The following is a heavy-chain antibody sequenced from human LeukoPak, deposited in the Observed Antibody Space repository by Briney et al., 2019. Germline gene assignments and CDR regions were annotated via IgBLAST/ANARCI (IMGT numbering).Heavy chain of an antibody. V-gene: IGHV4-39*07. CDR2: IYYSGRT. Sequence: SETLSLTCTVSVVSISSSSYYWGCLRQPPGKGLEWNGSIYYSGRTHYHPSLKSRVTISVDTSKNQFSLKLSSVTAADTAVYYCARGKGRYSYYGSGSYLIPNAFDIWGQGTMVTVSS. CDR3: ARGKGRYSYYGSGSYLIPNAFDI. D-gene: IGHD3-10*01. J-gene: IGHJ3*02. CDR1: VVSISSSSYY.